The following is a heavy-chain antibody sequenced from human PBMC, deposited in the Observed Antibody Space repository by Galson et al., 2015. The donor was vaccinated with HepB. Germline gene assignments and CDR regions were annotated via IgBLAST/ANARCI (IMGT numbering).Heavy chain of an antibody. J-gene: IGHJ4*02. V-gene: IGHV1-18*01. Sequence: SVKVSCKASGYTFNSYGISWVRQAPGQGLEWMGWISGYNGNTNYAQKFQGRVTMTTDTSTTTTYMELRGLRSDDTAVYYCAGLNDYGGSHFDYWGQGTLVTVSS. CDR1: GYTFNSYG. CDR3: AGLNDYGGSHFDY. CDR2: ISGYNGNT. D-gene: IGHD4-23*01.